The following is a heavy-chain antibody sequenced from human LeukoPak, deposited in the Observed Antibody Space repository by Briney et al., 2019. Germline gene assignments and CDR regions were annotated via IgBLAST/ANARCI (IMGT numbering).Heavy chain of an antibody. J-gene: IGHJ5*02. CDR3: ATVALTGWTFDP. CDR1: GGSFSGYY. CDR2: INHRGST. Sequence: SETLSLTCAVYGGSFSGYYWAWNRQPPGKGLEWIGEINHRGSTTYNPSFQSRVTIAVDTSKDQFSLKLSSVTAADTAIYYCATVALTGWTFDPWGQGTLVTVSS. V-gene: IGHV4-34*01. D-gene: IGHD7-27*01.